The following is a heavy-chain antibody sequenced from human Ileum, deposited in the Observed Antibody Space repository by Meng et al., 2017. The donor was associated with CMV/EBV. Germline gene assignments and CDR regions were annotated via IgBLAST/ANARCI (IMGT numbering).Heavy chain of an antibody. J-gene: IGHJ4*02. CDR1: GYTFTDHN. CDR2: ISLGNGQT. CDR3: ARDVWGFDY. V-gene: IGHV1-18*04. Sequence: QVHLLQSGSEVKKPGASLKISCKTSGYTFTDHNIGWVRQAPGQGLEWVGWISLGNGQTVYGHKVQGRVTVTTDTSTSTAYMELRSLRSDDTAMYYCARDVWGFDYWGQGTLVTVSS. D-gene: IGHD7-27*01.